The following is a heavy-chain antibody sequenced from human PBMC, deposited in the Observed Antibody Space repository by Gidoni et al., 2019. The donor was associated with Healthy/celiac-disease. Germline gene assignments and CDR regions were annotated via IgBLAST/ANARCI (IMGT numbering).Heavy chain of an antibody. CDR1: GGSISSSSYY. V-gene: IGHV4-39*01. CDR2: IYYSGST. CDR3: ARGKDTAMVPFDY. Sequence: QLQLQESGPGLVKPSETLSLTCTVSGGSISSSSYYWGWFRQPPGKGLEWIGSIYYSGSTYYNPSLKSRVTISVDTSKNQFSLKLSSVTAADTAVYYCARGKDTAMVPFDYWGQGTLVTVSS. J-gene: IGHJ4*02. D-gene: IGHD5-18*01.